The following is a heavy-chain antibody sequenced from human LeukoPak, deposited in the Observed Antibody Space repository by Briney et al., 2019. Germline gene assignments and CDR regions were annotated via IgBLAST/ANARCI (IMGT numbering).Heavy chain of an antibody. CDR3: ARRRLGYYFDY. V-gene: IGHV4-38-2*02. J-gene: IGHJ4*02. CDR2: IYHSGST. D-gene: IGHD5-24*01. Sequence: SETLSLTCTVSGYSISSGYYWGWIRQPPGKGLEGIGSIYHSGSTYYDPSLKSRVTLSADTSKNQFSLTLNSVTAADTAVYYCARRRLGYYFDYWGQGTLVTVSS. CDR1: GYSISSGYY.